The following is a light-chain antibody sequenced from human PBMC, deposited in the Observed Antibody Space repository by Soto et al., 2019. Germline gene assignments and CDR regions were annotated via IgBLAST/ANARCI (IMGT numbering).Light chain of an antibody. Sequence: QSVLTQPASVSGSPGQSITISCTGTSSDVGSYNYVSWYQQHPGKAPKLMIYDVSNRPSGVSNRFSGSKSGNTASLTISGLQAEDEADYYCSSYTSSSTLENVFGTGTKVTVL. CDR1: SSDVGSYNY. CDR3: SSYTSSSTLENV. CDR2: DVS. J-gene: IGLJ1*01. V-gene: IGLV2-14*01.